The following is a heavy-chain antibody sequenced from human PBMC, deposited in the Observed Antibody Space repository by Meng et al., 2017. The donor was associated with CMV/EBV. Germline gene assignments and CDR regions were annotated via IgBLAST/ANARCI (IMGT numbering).Heavy chain of an antibody. CDR2: IKQDGSEK. CDR1: GFTFSSYW. J-gene: IGHJ4*02. D-gene: IGHD5-12*01. Sequence: GESLKISCAASGFTFSSYWMSWVRPAPGRGLEWVANIKQDGSEKYYVDSVKGRFTISRDNAKNSLYLQMNSLRAEDTAVYYCASGVKSGYSGYDLAVYYFDYWGQGTLVTVSS. V-gene: IGHV3-7*01. CDR3: ASGVKSGYSGYDLAVYYFDY.